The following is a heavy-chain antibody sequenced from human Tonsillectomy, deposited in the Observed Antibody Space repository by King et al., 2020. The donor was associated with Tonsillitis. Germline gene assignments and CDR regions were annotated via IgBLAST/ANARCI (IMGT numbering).Heavy chain of an antibody. D-gene: IGHD5-18*01. CDR3: ACSLLLGRLPLNDAFDI. J-gene: IGHJ3*02. CDR1: GGSISSSSYY. V-gene: IGHV4-39*01. CDR2: IYYSGST. Sequence: QLQESGPGLVKPSETLSLTCTVSGGSISSSSYYWGWIRQPPGKGLEWIGSIYYSGSTYYNPSLKSRVTISVDTSKNQFSLKLSSVTAADTAVYYCACSLLLGRLPLNDAFDIWGQGTMVTVSS.